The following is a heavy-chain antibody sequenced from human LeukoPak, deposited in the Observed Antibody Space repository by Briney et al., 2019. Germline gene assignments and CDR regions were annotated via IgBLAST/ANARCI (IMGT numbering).Heavy chain of an antibody. CDR2: INPNSGNT. CDR1: GYTFTSYD. Sequence: ASVKVSCKASGYTFTSYDINWVRQATGQGLEWMGWINPNSGNTGYAQKFQGRVTMTRNTSISTAYMELSSLRSEDTAVYYCARGTYDSSGYYYGYWGQGTLVTVSS. J-gene: IGHJ4*02. V-gene: IGHV1-8*01. D-gene: IGHD3-22*01. CDR3: ARGTYDSSGYYYGY.